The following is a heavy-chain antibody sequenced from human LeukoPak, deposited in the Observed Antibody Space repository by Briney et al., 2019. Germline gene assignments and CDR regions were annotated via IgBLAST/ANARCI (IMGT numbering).Heavy chain of an antibody. CDR3: AREDVNAFDI. J-gene: IGHJ3*02. CDR2: IIPIFGTA. Sequence: GASVKVSCKASGGTFSSYAISWVRQAPGQRLEWMGGIIPIFGTANYAQKFQGRVTITADESTSTAYMELSSLRSEDTAVYYCAREDVNAFDIWGQGTMVTVSS. CDR1: GGTFSSYA. V-gene: IGHV1-69*13.